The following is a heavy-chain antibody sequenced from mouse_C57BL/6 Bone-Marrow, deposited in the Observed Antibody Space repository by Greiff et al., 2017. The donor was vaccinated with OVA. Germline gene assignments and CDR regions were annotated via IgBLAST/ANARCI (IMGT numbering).Heavy chain of an antibody. CDR2: FYPGSGSI. Sequence: QVQLKQSGAELVKPGASVKLSCKASGYTFTEYTIHWVKQRSGQGLEWIGWFYPGSGSIKYNEKFKDKATLTADKSSSTVYMELSRLTSEDSAVYFCARHAPITTVVATDWYFDVWGTGTTVTVSS. CDR3: ARHAPITTVVATDWYFDV. V-gene: IGHV1-62-2*01. D-gene: IGHD1-1*01. CDR1: GYTFTEYT. J-gene: IGHJ1*03.